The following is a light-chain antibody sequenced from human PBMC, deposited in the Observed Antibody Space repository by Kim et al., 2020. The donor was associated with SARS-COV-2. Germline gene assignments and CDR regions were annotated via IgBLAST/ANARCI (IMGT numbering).Light chain of an antibody. Sequence: EIVLTQSPGTLSLSPGERATLSCRASHSVSSSYLAWYQQKPGQAPRLLIYGASSRATGIPDRFSGSGSGTDFTLTISRLEPEDFAVYYCQQYGSSYTFGQGTKLEI. CDR1: HSVSSSY. CDR3: QQYGSSYT. V-gene: IGKV3-20*01. CDR2: GAS. J-gene: IGKJ2*01.